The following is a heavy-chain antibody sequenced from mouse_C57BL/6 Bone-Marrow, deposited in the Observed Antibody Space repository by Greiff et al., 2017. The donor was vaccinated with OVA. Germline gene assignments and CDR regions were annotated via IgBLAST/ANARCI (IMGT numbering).Heavy chain of an antibody. CDR3: ARFNWDGYAMDY. V-gene: IGHV14-2*01. CDR1: GFNIKDYY. J-gene: IGHJ4*01. D-gene: IGHD4-1*01. CDR2: IDPEDGET. Sequence: EVQLQQSGAELVKPGASVKLSCTASGFNIKDYYMHWVKQRTEQGLEWIGRIDPEDGETKYAPKFPGKATITADTSSNTAYLQLSSLTSEDTAVYYCARFNWDGYAMDYWGQGTSVTVSS.